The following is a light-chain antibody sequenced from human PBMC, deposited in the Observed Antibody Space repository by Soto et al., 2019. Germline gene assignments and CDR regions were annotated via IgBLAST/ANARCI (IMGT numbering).Light chain of an antibody. V-gene: IGKV1-8*01. Sequence: AIRMTQSPSSFSASTGDRVSITCRATQDIGTYLAWYQQIPGKAPKLLIYDASTLQTGVPSRFSGSGSGTDFTLTTSYLQSEDFGTYYCQQFYNYPRTFGQGTKLDIX. CDR2: DAS. CDR3: QQFYNYPRT. CDR1: QDIGTY. J-gene: IGKJ1*01.